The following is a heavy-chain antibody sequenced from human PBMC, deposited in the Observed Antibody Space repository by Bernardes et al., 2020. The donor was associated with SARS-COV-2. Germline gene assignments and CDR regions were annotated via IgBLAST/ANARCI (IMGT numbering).Heavy chain of an antibody. J-gene: IGHJ6*02. Sequence: GGSLRLSCTASGVTVNTHWMHWVRQAPGKGLEWVSRTNSDGSIISYADSVKGRFTISRDNAKNTVDLEMNSLRVEDTAVYYCVRVDAHDYGDYAWGFLYYYYGMDVWGQGTTVTVSS. CDR2: TNSDGSII. D-gene: IGHD4-17*01. CDR3: VRVDAHDYGDYAWGFLYYYYGMDV. V-gene: IGHV3-74*01. CDR1: GVTVNTHW.